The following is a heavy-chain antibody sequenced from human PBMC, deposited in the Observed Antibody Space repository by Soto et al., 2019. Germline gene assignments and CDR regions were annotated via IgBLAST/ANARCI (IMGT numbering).Heavy chain of an antibody. Sequence: QLQLQESGPGLVKPSETLSLTCTVSGDSISSSSYYWGWIRQPPGKGLEWIGNMHYGGTTSHNPSIKSRITIFVDTSKNQFSLKLSSVTAADTAVYYCARESSTNCYECVGGLLTVDYWGQGTLVTVSS. J-gene: IGHJ4*02. D-gene: IGHD2-2*01. CDR1: GDSISSSSYY. V-gene: IGHV4-39*01. CDR2: MHYGGTT. CDR3: ARESSTNCYECVGGLLTVDY.